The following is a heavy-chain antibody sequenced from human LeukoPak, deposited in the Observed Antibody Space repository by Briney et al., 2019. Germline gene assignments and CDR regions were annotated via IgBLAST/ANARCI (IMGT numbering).Heavy chain of an antibody. Sequence: SGGSLRLSCAASVFTFSSHAMSWVRQAPGKGLEWGSAISGSGGSTYYADSVKGRFTISRDNSKNTLYLQMNSLRAEDTAVYYCAKPPSIAVAGARAYFDYWGQGTLVTVSS. CDR3: AKPPSIAVAGARAYFDY. J-gene: IGHJ4*02. V-gene: IGHV3-23*01. CDR1: VFTFSSHA. CDR2: ISGSGGST. D-gene: IGHD6-19*01.